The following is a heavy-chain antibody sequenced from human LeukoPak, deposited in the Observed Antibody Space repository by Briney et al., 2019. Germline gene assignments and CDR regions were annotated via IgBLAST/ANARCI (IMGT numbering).Heavy chain of an antibody. CDR3: VRDLTRGSGD. V-gene: IGHV1-2*02. CDR2: INPKSGDT. D-gene: IGHD6-19*01. CDR1: GYTFTDYY. Sequence: ASVKVSCKASGYTFTDYYMHWVRQAPGQTFEWLAWINPKSGDTHYTQRFQGRVTVTTDTSITSVYMELSGLQSDDTAVYYCVRDLTRGSGDWGQGTLVTVSS. J-gene: IGHJ4*02.